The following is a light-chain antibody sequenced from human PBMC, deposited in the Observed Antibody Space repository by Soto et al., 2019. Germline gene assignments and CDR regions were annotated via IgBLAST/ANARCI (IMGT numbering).Light chain of an antibody. CDR2: GAS. CDR1: QSVSSSY. Sequence: EIVLTQSPGTLSLSPGERANLSCRASQSVSSSYLAWYQQKPGQAPRLLIYGASSRATGIPDRFSGSGSGTDFTLTISRLEPEDFAVYYYQQYGSSPWTFGQGTKVEIK. V-gene: IGKV3-20*01. J-gene: IGKJ1*01. CDR3: QQYGSSPWT.